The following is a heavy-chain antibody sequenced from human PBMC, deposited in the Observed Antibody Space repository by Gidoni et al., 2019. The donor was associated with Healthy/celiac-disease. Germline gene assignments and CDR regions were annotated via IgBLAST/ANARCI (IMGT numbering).Heavy chain of an antibody. V-gene: IGHV4-61*02. CDR1: GGSISSGSYY. Sequence: QVQLQESGPGLVKPSQTLSLTCTVSGGSISSGSYYWSWIRQPAGKGLEWIGRIYTSGSTNYNPSLKSRVTISVDTSKNQFSLKLSSVTAADTAVYYCARSTLLRFLEWKEYGMDVWGQGTTVTVSS. CDR2: IYTSGST. CDR3: ARSTLLRFLEWKEYGMDV. J-gene: IGHJ6*02. D-gene: IGHD3-3*01.